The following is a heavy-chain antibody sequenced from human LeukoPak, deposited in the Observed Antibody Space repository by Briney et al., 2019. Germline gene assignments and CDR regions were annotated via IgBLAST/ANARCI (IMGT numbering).Heavy chain of an antibody. Sequence: SETLSLTCTVSGGSISSSSYYWGWIRQPPGKGLEWIGSIYYSGSTYYNPSLKSRVTISVDTSKNQFSLKLSSVTAADTAVYYCAREGLNMVRGVIPKEAWGWFDPWGQGTLVTVSS. V-gene: IGHV4-39*07. CDR3: AREGLNMVRGVIPKEAWGWFDP. CDR2: IYYSGST. J-gene: IGHJ5*02. CDR1: GGSISSSSYY. D-gene: IGHD3-10*01.